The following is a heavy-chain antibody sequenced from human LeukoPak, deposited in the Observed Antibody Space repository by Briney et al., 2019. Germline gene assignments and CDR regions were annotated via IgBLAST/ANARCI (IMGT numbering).Heavy chain of an antibody. CDR2: ISSSSSTI. CDR3: ARGYIVVVPAAIPDGMDV. V-gene: IGHV3-48*04. J-gene: IGHJ6*02. CDR1: GFTFSSYS. Sequence: GGSLRLSCAASGFTFSSYSMNWVRQAPGKGLEWVSYISSSSSTIYYADSVKGRFTISRDNAKNSLYLQMNSLRAEDTAVYYCARGYIVVVPAAIPDGMDVWGQGTTVTVSS. D-gene: IGHD2-2*01.